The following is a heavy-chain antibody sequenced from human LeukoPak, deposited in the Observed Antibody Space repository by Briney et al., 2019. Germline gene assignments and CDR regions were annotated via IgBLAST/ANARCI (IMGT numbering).Heavy chain of an antibody. V-gene: IGHV3-48*03. J-gene: IGHJ4*02. CDR1: GFPFSAHE. D-gene: IGHD3-10*01. CDR3: ARGTLYYGSESYDY. CDR2: ISVSGGTI. Sequence: GGSLRLSCAASGFPFSAHEMNWVRQAPGKGLEWVSYISVSGGTIYYADSVKGRFTISRDNAKQSLYLQMNSLRAEDTAVYYCARGTLYYGSESYDYWGQGTLVTVSS.